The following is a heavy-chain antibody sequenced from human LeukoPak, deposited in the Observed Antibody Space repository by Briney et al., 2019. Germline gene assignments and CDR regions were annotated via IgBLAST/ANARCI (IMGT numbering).Heavy chain of an antibody. D-gene: IGHD1-26*01. J-gene: IGHJ6*02. CDR1: GYTLTELS. CDR2: FDPEDGET. V-gene: IGHV1-24*01. CDR3: ATDRDFRSGSYSYYYYGMDV. Sequence: GASVKVSCKVSGYTLTELSMHRVRQAPGKGLEWMGGFDPEDGETIYAQKFQGRVTMTEDTSTDAAYMELSSLRSEDTAVYYCATDRDFRSGSYSYYYYGMDVWGQGTTVTVSS.